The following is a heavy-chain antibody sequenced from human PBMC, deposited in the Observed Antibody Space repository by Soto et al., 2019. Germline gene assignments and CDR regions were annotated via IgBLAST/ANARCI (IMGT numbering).Heavy chain of an antibody. D-gene: IGHD4-17*01. J-gene: IGHJ2*01. CDR3: ARSLYVDYVHWYFDL. CDR2: IFSNDAK. Sequence: QVTLKESGPVLVKPTETLTLTCTVSGFSLRNTRMGVSWIRQSPGKALEWHAHIFSNDAKSYSPSLKSRLAISRDTSKRQVVLTMTNVAPVDTATYYCARSLYVDYVHWYFDLWGRGTLVTVSS. V-gene: IGHV2-26*01. CDR1: GFSLRNTRMG.